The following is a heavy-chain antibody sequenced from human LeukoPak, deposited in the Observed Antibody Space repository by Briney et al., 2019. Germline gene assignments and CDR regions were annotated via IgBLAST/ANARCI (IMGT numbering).Heavy chain of an antibody. CDR3: ARDSRPIFEWQQLGGDY. J-gene: IGHJ4*02. CDR2: ISAYSGGT. V-gene: IGHV1-2*02. D-gene: IGHD6-13*01. CDR1: GYTFSSYG. Sequence: GASVKVSCKASGYTFSSYGISWVRQAPGQGLEWMGWISAYSGGTNYAQKFQGRVTMTRDTSISTAHMELSRLRSDDTAVYYCARDSRPIFEWQQLGGDYWGQGTLVTVSS.